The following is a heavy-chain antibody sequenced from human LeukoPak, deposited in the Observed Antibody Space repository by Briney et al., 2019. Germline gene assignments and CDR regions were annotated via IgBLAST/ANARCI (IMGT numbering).Heavy chain of an antibody. J-gene: IGHJ6*02. CDR1: GFPVSSNY. Sequence: PGGSLRLSCAASGFPVSSNYMSWARQAPGKGLEWVSVIYSGGSTYYADSVKGRFTISRDNSKSTLYLQMNSLRAEDTAVYYCASLTAMVPTYYYGMDVWGQGTTVTVSS. CDR3: ASLTAMVPTYYYGMDV. V-gene: IGHV3-53*01. D-gene: IGHD5-18*01. CDR2: IYSGGST.